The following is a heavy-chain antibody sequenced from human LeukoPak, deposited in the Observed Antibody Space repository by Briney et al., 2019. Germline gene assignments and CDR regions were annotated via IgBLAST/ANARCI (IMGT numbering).Heavy chain of an antibody. V-gene: IGHV3-30*03. CDR2: ISYDGSNK. J-gene: IGHJ6*03. D-gene: IGHD2-2*01. Sequence: GGSLRLSCAASGFTFSSYGMHWVRQAPGKGLEWVAVISYDGSNKYYADSVKGRFTISRDNSKNTLYLQMNSLRAEDTAVYYCARDYCSSTSCYRYYYMDVWGKGTTVAVSS. CDR1: GFTFSSYG. CDR3: ARDYCSSTSCYRYYYMDV.